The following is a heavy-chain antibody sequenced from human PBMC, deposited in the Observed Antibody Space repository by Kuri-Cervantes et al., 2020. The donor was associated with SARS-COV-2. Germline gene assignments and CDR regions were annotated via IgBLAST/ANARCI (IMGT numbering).Heavy chain of an antibody. V-gene: IGHV1-69*06. CDR3: ASESGSYPENWFDP. CDR2: IIPIFGTA. J-gene: IGHJ5*02. Sequence: SSVHVSHMGSGGTFSSYAISWVRQAPGQGLEWMGGIIPIFGTANYAQKFQGRVTITADKSTSTAYMELSSLRAEDTAVYYCASESGSYPENWFDPWGQGTLVTVSS. CDR1: GGTFSSYA. D-gene: IGHD1-26*01.